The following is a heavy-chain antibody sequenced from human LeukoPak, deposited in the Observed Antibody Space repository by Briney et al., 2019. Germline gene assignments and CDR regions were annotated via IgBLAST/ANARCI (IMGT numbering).Heavy chain of an antibody. CDR2: ISGSGGST. V-gene: IGHV3-23*01. Sequence: GGSLRLSCAASGFTFSSYPMSWVRQAPGKGLEWVSAISGSGGSTYYADSVKGRFTISRDNSKNTLYLQMNSLRAEDTAVYYCAKGSSGYDYVGFLWFDPWGQGALVTVSS. CDR3: AKGSSGYDYVGFLWFDP. CDR1: GFTFSSYP. J-gene: IGHJ5*02. D-gene: IGHD3-22*01.